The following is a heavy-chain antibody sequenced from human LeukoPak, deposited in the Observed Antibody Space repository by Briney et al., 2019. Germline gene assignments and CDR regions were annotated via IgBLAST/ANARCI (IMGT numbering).Heavy chain of an antibody. CDR1: GYTFTGYY. V-gene: IGHV1-2*04. Sequence: ASVKVSCKASGYTFTGYYMHWVRQAPGQGLEWMGWIIPNSGGTNYAQKFQGWVTMTRDTSISTAYMELSRLRSDDTAVYYCARDMRPHYYYGSGSYFDYWGQGTLVTVSS. CDR2: IIPNSGGT. J-gene: IGHJ4*02. D-gene: IGHD3-10*01. CDR3: ARDMRPHYYYGSGSYFDY.